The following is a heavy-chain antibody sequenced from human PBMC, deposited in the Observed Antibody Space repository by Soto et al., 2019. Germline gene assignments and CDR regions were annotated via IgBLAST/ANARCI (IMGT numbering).Heavy chain of an antibody. CDR3: APHAFDY. CDR2: VWLDGSNK. Sequence: GGSLRLSCAASGFTFSNYGMHWVRQAPGKGLEWVAFVWLDGSNKYYADSVRDRFTISRVHSKNTLYLQMNSLRAEDTAVYHCAPHAFDYWGQGTLVTVSS. V-gene: IGHV3-30*02. J-gene: IGHJ4*02. CDR1: GFTFSNYG.